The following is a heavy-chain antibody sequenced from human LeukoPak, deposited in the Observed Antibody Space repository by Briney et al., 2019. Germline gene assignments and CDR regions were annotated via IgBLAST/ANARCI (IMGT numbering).Heavy chain of an antibody. CDR3: ARSRSNYDFWSGYTTYYYYYYMDV. J-gene: IGHJ6*03. D-gene: IGHD3-3*01. V-gene: IGHV1-69*05. Sequence: SVKVSCKASGGTFSSYAISWVRQAPGQGLEWMGGIIPIFGTANYAQKFQGRVTITTDESTSTAYMELSSLGSEDTAVYYCARSRSNYDFWSGYTTYYYYYYMDVWGKGTTVTVSS. CDR1: GGTFSSYA. CDR2: IIPIFGTA.